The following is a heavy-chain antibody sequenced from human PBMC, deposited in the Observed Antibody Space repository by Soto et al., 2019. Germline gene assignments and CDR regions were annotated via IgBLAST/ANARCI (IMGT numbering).Heavy chain of an antibody. Sequence: GGSLRLSCAASGFTFSDYYMSWIRQAPGKGLEWVSYISSSGSTIYYADSVKGRFTISRDNAKNSLYLQMNSLRAEDTAVYYCAREEPLMIVAAPPDYWGQGTLVTVSS. D-gene: IGHD3-22*01. V-gene: IGHV3-11*01. J-gene: IGHJ4*02. CDR2: ISSSGSTI. CDR3: AREEPLMIVAAPPDY. CDR1: GFTFSDYY.